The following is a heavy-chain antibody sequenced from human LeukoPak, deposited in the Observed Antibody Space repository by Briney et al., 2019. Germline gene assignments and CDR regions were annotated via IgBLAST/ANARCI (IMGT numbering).Heavy chain of an antibody. CDR3: ARYYDSSGYWAFDI. CDR1: GGSISSYY. V-gene: IGHV4-59*08. Sequence: SETLSLTCTVSGGSISSYYWSWLRQPPGKGLEWIGYIYYSGSTNYNPSLKSRVTISVDTSKNQFSLKLSSVTAADTAVYYCARYYDSSGYWAFDIWGQGTMVTVSS. CDR2: IYYSGST. D-gene: IGHD3-22*01. J-gene: IGHJ3*02.